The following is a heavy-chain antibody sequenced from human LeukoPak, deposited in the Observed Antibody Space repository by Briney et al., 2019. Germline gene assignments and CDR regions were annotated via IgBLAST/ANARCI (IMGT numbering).Heavy chain of an antibody. CDR1: GFTFSSYS. Sequence: PGGSLRLSCAASGFTFSSYSMNWVRQAPGKGLEWVSYISSSSSTIYYADSVKGRFTISRDNAKNSLYLQMNSPRAEDTAVYYCARAPNVLRYFDWSGYYFDYWGQGTLVTVSS. J-gene: IGHJ4*02. CDR2: ISSSSSTI. V-gene: IGHV3-48*01. CDR3: ARAPNVLRYFDWSGYYFDY. D-gene: IGHD3-9*01.